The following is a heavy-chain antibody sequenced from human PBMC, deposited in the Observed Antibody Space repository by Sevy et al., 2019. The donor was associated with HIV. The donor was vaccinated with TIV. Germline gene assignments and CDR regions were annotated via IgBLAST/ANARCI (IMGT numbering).Heavy chain of an antibody. D-gene: IGHD2-8*01. J-gene: IGHJ4*02. CDR3: AIDREGGYCTNGVCYRALDY. CDR1: GGSISSTNW. CDR2: IHRCGST. Sequence: SETLSLTCAVSGGSISSTNWWSWVRQPSGKGLEWIGEIHRCGSTNYNPSLQSRVTISVDKSKNQFSLKLTSVTAADTAVYYCAIDREGGYCTNGVCYRALDYWGQGALVTVSS. V-gene: IGHV4-4*02.